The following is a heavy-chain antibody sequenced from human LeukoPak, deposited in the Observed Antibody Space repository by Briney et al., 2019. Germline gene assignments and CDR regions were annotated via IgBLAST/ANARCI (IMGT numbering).Heavy chain of an antibody. CDR3: AYSDHFDT. J-gene: IGHJ4*02. CDR2: GDGDGSHS. V-gene: IGHV3-74*03. D-gene: IGHD4-17*01. Sequence: GGSLRLSCAASGFTLGNYWMHWVRQAPGKGLVWVSRGDGDGSHSTYADSVKGRFTISRDNAKNTLYLQMTRLTGEDTAVYYCAYSDHFDTWGQGTLVTVSS. CDR1: GFTLGNYW.